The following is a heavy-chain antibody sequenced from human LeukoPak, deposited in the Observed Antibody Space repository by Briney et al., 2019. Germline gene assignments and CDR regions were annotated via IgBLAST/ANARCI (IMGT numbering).Heavy chain of an antibody. V-gene: IGHV3-49*04. J-gene: IGHJ4*02. CDR1: GFTFGDFA. CDR3: TSAWGYYYDSSAYYYNY. CDR2: VKSKAYGGTT. D-gene: IGHD3-22*01. Sequence: GGSLRLSCIASGFTFGDFAMSWVRQAPGKGLEWVGLVKSKAYGGTTEYAAFVKGRFTISRDDSNNIAYLQMNSLKTEDTAVYFCTSAWGYYYDSSAYYYNYWGQGTLVTVSS.